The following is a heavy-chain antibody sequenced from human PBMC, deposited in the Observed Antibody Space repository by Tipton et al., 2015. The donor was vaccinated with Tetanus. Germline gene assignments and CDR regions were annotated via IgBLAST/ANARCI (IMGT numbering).Heavy chain of an antibody. J-gene: IGHJ4*02. CDR2: IYYSGST. Sequence: LRLSCTVSGGSISSYFWSWIRQPPGKGLEWIGYIYYSGSTNYNPSLKSRVTISVDTSKNQFPLKLSSVTAADTAVYYCARLGYDILTGYHYDSWGQGTLVTVSS. CDR3: ARLGYDILTGYHYDS. D-gene: IGHD3-9*01. CDR1: GGSISSYF. V-gene: IGHV4-59*08.